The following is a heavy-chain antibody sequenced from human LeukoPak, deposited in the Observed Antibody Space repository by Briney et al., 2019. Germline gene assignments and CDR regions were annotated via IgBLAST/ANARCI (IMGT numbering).Heavy chain of an antibody. J-gene: IGHJ4*02. Sequence: GGSLRLSCAASGFTFSRYAMSWVRQAPGKGLEWVSAISGSGGSTYYADSVKGRFTISRDNSKNTLDLPMNSLRAEDTAVYSLANNSVWGSRGSSFDSWGQGTLVTVSS. CDR2: ISGSGGST. V-gene: IGHV3-23*01. CDR3: ANNSVWGSRGSSFDS. D-gene: IGHD1-26*01. CDR1: GFTFSRYA.